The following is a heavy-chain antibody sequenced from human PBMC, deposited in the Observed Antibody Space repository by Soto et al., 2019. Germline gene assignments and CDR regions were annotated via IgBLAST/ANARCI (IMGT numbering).Heavy chain of an antibody. V-gene: IGHV1-8*01. CDR2: MNPSTGNT. CDR3: ARGRIIVAGGFDP. D-gene: IGHD6-19*01. CDR1: GYTFTSYD. Sequence: QVQLVQSGAEVKKPGASVKVSCKASGYTFTSYDIIWVRQATGQGLEWMGWMNPSTGNTDSAEKFQGRLTMTRNTSISTGYMELSSLSFEDTALYYCARGRIIVAGGFDPWGQGTLVTVSS. J-gene: IGHJ5*02.